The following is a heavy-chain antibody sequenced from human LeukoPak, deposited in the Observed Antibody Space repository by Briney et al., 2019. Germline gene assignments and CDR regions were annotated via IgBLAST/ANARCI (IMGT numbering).Heavy chain of an antibody. J-gene: IGHJ1*01. Sequence: GGSLRLSCAASGFTFSSYSMNWVRQAPGKGLEWVSVIYSGGSAYYADSVKGRFTISRDNSKNTLYLQMNSLRAEDTAVYYCASLPLWGQGTLVTVSS. V-gene: IGHV3-53*01. D-gene: IGHD1-14*01. CDR1: GFTFSSYS. CDR2: IYSGGSA. CDR3: ASLPL.